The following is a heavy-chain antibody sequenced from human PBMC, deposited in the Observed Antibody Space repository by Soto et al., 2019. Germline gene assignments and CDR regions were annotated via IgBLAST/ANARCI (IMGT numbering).Heavy chain of an antibody. CDR2: IKRDGSEK. J-gene: IGHJ6*04. Sequence: GGSLRLSCAASGFPFSNSWMNWVRQAPGKGLEWVANIKRDGSEKYYVDSVKGRFTISRDNAKNSLYLQMDSLRAEDTAVYYCAKSDVPWAAMDVWGKGTTVTVSS. V-gene: IGHV3-7*01. D-gene: IGHD2-15*01. CDR3: AKSDVPWAAMDV. CDR1: GFPFSNSW.